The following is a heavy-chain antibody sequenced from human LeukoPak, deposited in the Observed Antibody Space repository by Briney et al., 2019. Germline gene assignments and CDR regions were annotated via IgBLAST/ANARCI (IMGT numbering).Heavy chain of an antibody. CDR3: ARAAYSSTWYSRYFDL. CDR2: IGTAGEI. CDR1: GFTFSSYD. Sequence: LRLSCAASGFTFSSYDIHWVRQATGKGLEWVSGIGTAGEIYYPGSVKGRFTISRENAKNSLYLQMNSLRAGDTAVYYCARAAYSSTWYSRYFDLWGRGTLVTVSS. D-gene: IGHD6-13*01. V-gene: IGHV3-13*01. J-gene: IGHJ2*01.